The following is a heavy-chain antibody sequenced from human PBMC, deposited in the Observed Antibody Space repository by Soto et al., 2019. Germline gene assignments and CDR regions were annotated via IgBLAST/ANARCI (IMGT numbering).Heavy chain of an antibody. CDR3: ARWGQDYIWGSYRPQFDY. J-gene: IGHJ4*02. CDR2: INHSGST. V-gene: IGHV4-34*01. D-gene: IGHD3-16*02. Sequence: QVQLQQWGAGLLKPSETLSLTCAVYGGSFSGYYWSWIRQPPGKGLEWIGEINHSGSTNYNPSLKSRVTISVDTSKNQFSLKLSSVTAADTAVYYCARWGQDYIWGSYRPQFDYWGQGTLVTVSS. CDR1: GGSFSGYY.